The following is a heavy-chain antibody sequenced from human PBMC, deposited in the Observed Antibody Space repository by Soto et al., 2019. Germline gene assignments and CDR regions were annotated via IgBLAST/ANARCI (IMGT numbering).Heavy chain of an antibody. V-gene: IGHV4-4*02. CDR2: IYHSGST. CDR3: ARGQGTREHWFDP. Sequence: TSETLSLTCAVSGGSISSSNWWSWVRQPPGKGLEWIGEIYHSGSTNYNPSLKSRVTISVDKSKNQFSLKLSSVTAADTAVYYCARGQGTREHWFDPWGQGTLVTVS. J-gene: IGHJ5*02. D-gene: IGHD1-1*01. CDR1: GGSISSSNW.